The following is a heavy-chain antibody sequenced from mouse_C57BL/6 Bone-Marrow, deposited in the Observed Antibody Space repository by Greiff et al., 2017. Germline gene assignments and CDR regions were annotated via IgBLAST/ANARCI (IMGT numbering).Heavy chain of an antibody. CDR2: IYPRSGNT. Sequence: VQLQQSGAELARPGASVKLSCKASGYTFTSYGISWVKQRTGQGLEWIGEIYPRSGNTYYNEKFKGKATLTADKSSSTAYMQLSSLTSEDSAVYYCAGYSTLYYAMDFWGQGTSVTVSS. CDR1: GYTFTSYG. V-gene: IGHV1-81*01. D-gene: IGHD2-5*01. CDR3: AGYSTLYYAMDF. J-gene: IGHJ4*01.